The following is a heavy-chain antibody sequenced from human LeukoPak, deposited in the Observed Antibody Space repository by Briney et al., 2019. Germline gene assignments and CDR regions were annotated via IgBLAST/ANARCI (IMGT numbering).Heavy chain of an antibody. CDR1: GFTFSSYA. V-gene: IGHV3-23*01. CDR2: ISGSGGST. D-gene: IGHD2-21*02. CDR3: AKDPRCGGDCYSDDY. J-gene: IGHJ4*02. Sequence: PGGSLRLSCAASGFTFSSYAMSWVRQAPGKGLEWVSAISGSGGSTYYADSVKGRFTISRGNSKNALYLQMNSLRAEDTAVYYCAKDPRCGGDCYSDDYWGQGTLVTVSS.